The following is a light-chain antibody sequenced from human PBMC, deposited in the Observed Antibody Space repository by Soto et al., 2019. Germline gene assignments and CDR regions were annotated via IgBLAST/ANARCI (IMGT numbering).Light chain of an antibody. CDR2: EGS. Sequence: QSALTQPASVSGSPGQSITISCTGTSSDVGSYNLVSWYQQLPGKAPKLVIYEGSKRPSGVSDRFSGSKSGNTASLTISGLQAEDEADYYCCSFALINTLVFGRGTKLTVL. CDR3: CSFALINTLV. CDR1: SSDVGSYNL. J-gene: IGLJ2*01. V-gene: IGLV2-23*01.